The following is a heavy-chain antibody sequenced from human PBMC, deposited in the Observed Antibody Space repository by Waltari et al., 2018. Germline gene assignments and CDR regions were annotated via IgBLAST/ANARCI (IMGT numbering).Heavy chain of an antibody. CDR2: ISPNYATP. J-gene: IGHJ5*02. CDR3: ASGGVVLLPAAIPRPFDP. D-gene: IGHD2-2*02. CDR1: GGTFSSHV. V-gene: IGHV1-69*12. Sequence: QVQLVQSGAELKMPGSSVKVSCKASGGTFSSHVISWVRQTPGQGLEWMGGISPNYATPHYAQKFQDRVTITADESTSTAYMELRGLRADDTAVYYCASGGVVLLPAAIPRPFDPWGQGTLVIVSS.